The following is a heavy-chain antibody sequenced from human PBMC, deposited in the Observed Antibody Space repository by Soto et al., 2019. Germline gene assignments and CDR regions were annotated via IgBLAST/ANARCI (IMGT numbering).Heavy chain of an antibody. CDR1: GFTFDDYA. Sequence: EVQLVESGGGLVQPGRSLRLSCAASGFTFDDYAMHWVRQAPGKGLEWVSGISWNSGSIGYADSVKGRFTISRDNSXNSLYLQMNSLRAEDTALYYCAKDKTLSGWYAFDYWGQGTLVTVSS. V-gene: IGHV3-9*01. CDR3: AKDKTLSGWYAFDY. J-gene: IGHJ4*02. D-gene: IGHD6-19*01. CDR2: ISWNSGSI.